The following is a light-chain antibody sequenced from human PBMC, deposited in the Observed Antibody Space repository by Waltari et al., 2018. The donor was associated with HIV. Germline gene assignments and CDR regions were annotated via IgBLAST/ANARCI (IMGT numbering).Light chain of an antibody. J-gene: IGLJ2*01. CDR2: DVS. V-gene: IGLV2-11*01. CDR3: YSYAGSLL. CDR1: SSDVGGYNY. Sequence: QSALTQPRSVSGSPGQSVTISCTGSSSDVGGYNYVSWYQQHPTKAPKLIIYDVSERPSGGPDRISGSKSGNRASLTISGLQAEDEADYYCYSYAGSLLFGGGTKLTVL.